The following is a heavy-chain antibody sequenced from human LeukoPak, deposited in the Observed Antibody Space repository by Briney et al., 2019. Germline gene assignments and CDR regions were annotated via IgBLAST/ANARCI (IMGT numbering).Heavy chain of an antibody. V-gene: IGHV3-23*01. D-gene: IGHD2-15*01. CDR2: ISAGGGST. CDR3: AKSPFSSGYCSGGSCYCAGN. Sequence: AGGSLRLSCAASGFTFSTYAMSWVRQAPGKGLEWVSAISAGGGSTYYADSVKGRFTISRDNSRNTLYLQMNSLRAEDTAVYYCAKSPFSSGYCSGGSCYCAGNWGQGTLVTVSS. CDR1: GFTFSTYA. J-gene: IGHJ4*02.